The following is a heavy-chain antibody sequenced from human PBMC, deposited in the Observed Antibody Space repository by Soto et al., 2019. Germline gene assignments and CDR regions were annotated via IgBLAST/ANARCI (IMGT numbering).Heavy chain of an antibody. CDR1: GGSVSSGSYY. J-gene: IGHJ6*02. D-gene: IGHD6-13*01. V-gene: IGHV4-61*01. CDR2: IYYSGST. Sequence: PSETLSLTCTVSGGSVSSGSYYWSWIRQPPGKGLEWIGYIYYSGSTNYNPSLKSRVTISVDTSKNQFSLKLSSVTAADTAVYYCARDWQQLVLDYYYGMDVWGQGTTVTVSS. CDR3: ARDWQQLVLDYYYGMDV.